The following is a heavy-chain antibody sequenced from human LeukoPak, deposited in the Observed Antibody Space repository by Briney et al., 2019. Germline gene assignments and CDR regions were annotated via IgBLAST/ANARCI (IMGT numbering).Heavy chain of an antibody. CDR3: AKAPRAAAGTYNGMDV. V-gene: IGHV3-23*01. D-gene: IGHD6-13*01. Sequence: GGSLRLSCTTSGFTFSNYPMSWVRQAPGKGLEWVSAISGSGGSTYYADSVKGRFTISRDNSKNTLYLQMNSLRAEDTAVYYCAKAPRAAAGTYNGMDVWGQGTTVTVSS. J-gene: IGHJ6*02. CDR1: GFTFSNYP. CDR2: ISGSGGST.